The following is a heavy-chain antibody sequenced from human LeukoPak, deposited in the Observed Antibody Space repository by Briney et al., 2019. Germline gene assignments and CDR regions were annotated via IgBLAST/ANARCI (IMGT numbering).Heavy chain of an antibody. CDR3: ARPVGNYGDSLYYFDY. V-gene: IGHV5-51*01. J-gene: IGHJ4*02. D-gene: IGHD4-17*01. Sequence: GESLKISCKGSGYSFTSYWIGWVRQMPGKGLEWMGIIYPGDSDTRYSPSFQGQVTISADKSISTAYLQWSSLKASDTAMYYCARPVGNYGDSLYYFDYWGQGTLVTVSS. CDR2: IYPGDSDT. CDR1: GYSFTSYW.